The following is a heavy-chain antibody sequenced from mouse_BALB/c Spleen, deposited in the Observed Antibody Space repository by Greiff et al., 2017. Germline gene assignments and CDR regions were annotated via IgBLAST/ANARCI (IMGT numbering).Heavy chain of an antibody. CDR1: GFTFSSFG. J-gene: IGHJ4*01. Sequence: EVQRVESGGGLVQPGGSRKLSCAASGFTFSSFGMHWVRQAPEKGLEWVAYISSGSSTIYYADTVKGRFTISRDNPKNTLFLQMTSLRSEDTAMYYCARMGGYDAMDYWGQGTSVTVSS. CDR2: ISSGSSTI. V-gene: IGHV5-17*02. CDR3: ARMGGYDAMDY.